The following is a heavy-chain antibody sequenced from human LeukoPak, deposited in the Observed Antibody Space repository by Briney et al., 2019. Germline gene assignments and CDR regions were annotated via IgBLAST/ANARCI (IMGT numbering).Heavy chain of an antibody. CDR1: GFTFSRHG. Sequence: GRSLRLSCAPSGFTFSRHGMHWVRQAPGKGLEWVAIISNDGSRKYYGHSVEGLFTISRDNSKNTLYLQMDSLRAEDTAVYYCARDRAWNYFDYWGQGTLVTVSS. CDR3: ARDRAWNYFDY. D-gene: IGHD3-3*01. J-gene: IGHJ4*02. V-gene: IGHV3-30*03. CDR2: ISNDGSRK.